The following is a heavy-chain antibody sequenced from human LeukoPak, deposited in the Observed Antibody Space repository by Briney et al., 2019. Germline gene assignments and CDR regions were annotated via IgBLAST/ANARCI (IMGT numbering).Heavy chain of an antibody. J-gene: IGHJ2*01. CDR3: ARQGVVPNTAGWYFDL. Sequence: SETLSLTCIVSGVSMSSTDHFWGWIRQPPGKGLEWIISFYETGTIFSSPSIDSRGTISMDTSKNQFSLKIRSVTAADTAVYYCARQGVVPNTAGWYFDLWGGGALVTVSS. D-gene: IGHD3-10*01. CDR1: GVSMSSTDHF. V-gene: IGHV4-39*01. CDR2: FYETGTI.